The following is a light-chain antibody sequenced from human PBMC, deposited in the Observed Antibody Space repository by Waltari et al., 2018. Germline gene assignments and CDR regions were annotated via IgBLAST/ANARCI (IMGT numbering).Light chain of an antibody. CDR3: TSYTSTSHNWV. CDR1: SSYIGLSQS. Sequence: QSALTQPASVSGSPGQSITISCSETSSYIGLSQSFSWYQHHPGKVPRLLLYDVSKRPSGVSSRFSASKTGSTASLTISGLQAEDEATYYCTSYTSTSHNWVFGGGTKLTVL. V-gene: IGLV2-14*03. J-gene: IGLJ3*02. CDR2: DVS.